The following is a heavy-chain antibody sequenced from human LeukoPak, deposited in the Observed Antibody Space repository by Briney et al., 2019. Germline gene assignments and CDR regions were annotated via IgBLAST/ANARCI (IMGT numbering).Heavy chain of an antibody. Sequence: SHRLSCAASGFTFSSYAMNWVRQAPGRGLEWVSTISGSGSGTYYADSVKGRFTISRDNSKNTLYLQMSSLRADDTAVYYCAKKLGMSVAGSPFFFDYWGQGDLCSVSS. J-gene: IGHJ4*02. CDR1: GFTFSSYA. V-gene: IGHV3-23*01. D-gene: IGHD6-19*01. CDR3: AKKLGMSVAGSPFFFDY. CDR2: ISGSGSGT.